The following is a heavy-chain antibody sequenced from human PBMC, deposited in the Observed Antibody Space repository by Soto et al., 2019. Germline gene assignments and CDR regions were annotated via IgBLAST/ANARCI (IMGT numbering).Heavy chain of an antibody. V-gene: IGHV1-8*01. D-gene: IGHD5-18*01. CDR1: GDAFTTYD. CDR2: MSPNSGNT. CDR3: ARAFRRVGGNSYGSFGF. J-gene: IGHJ4*02. Sequence: QVQLVQSGAEVKKPGASVKVSCKASGDAFTTYDINWVRQATGQGLEWMGWMSPNSGNTGTARKFQGRVTMTWNTSMSTAYMELSSLMSEDTAVYYCARAFRRVGGNSYGSFGFWGQGTLVTVSS.